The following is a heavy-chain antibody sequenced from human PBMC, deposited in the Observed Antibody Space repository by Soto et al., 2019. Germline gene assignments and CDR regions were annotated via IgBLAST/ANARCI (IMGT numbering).Heavy chain of an antibody. CDR3: ARHGFGSLHGLVDV. J-gene: IGHJ6*02. Sequence: QVQLQESGPGLVKPSETLSLTCTVSGGSITNYYCSWFRQPPGKGLEWIGYIQYNGYSAYNLSLKRRLTMSMDTSKTQFSLMLESVTATDTAVYYCARHGFGSLHGLVDVCGQGTTVIVSS. CDR2: IQYNGYS. D-gene: IGHD3-10*01. V-gene: IGHV4-59*08. CDR1: GGSITNYY.